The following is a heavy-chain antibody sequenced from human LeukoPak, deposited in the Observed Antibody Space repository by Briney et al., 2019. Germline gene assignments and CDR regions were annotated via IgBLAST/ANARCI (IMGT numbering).Heavy chain of an antibody. D-gene: IGHD3-10*01. CDR3: ARGITMVRGVITPPDY. Sequence: ASVTVSCKASGYTFTSYGISWVRQAPGQGLEWMGWISAYNGNTNYAQKLQGRVTMTTDTSTSTAYMELRSLRSDDTAVYYCARGITMVRGVITPPDYWGQGTLVTVSS. J-gene: IGHJ4*02. CDR1: GYTFTSYG. CDR2: ISAYNGNT. V-gene: IGHV1-18*01.